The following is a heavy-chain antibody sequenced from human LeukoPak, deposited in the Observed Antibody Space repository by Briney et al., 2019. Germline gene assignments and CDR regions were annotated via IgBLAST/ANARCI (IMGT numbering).Heavy chain of an antibody. Sequence: ASVKVSCKASGYTFTGYHMHWVRQAPGQGLEWMGWINPNSGGTNYAQKFQGRVTMTSDTSISTAYMELSRLRSDNTAVYYCARDGEWELLGYNWFDPWGQGTLVTVSS. V-gene: IGHV1-2*02. CDR3: ARDGEWELLGYNWFDP. D-gene: IGHD1-26*01. CDR1: GYTFTGYH. CDR2: INPNSGGT. J-gene: IGHJ5*02.